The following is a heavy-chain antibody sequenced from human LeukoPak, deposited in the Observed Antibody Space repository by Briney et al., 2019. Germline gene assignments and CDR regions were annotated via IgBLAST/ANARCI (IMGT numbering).Heavy chain of an antibody. CDR3: ASTIAAAGTFWFDP. Sequence: PGRSLRLSCAASGFTFSSYAMHWVRQAPGKGLEWVAVISYDGSNKYYADSVKGRFTISRDNSKNTLYLQMNSLRAEDTAVYYCASTIAAAGTFWFDPWGQGTLVTVSS. CDR1: GFTFSSYA. V-gene: IGHV3-30-3*01. J-gene: IGHJ5*02. D-gene: IGHD6-13*01. CDR2: ISYDGSNK.